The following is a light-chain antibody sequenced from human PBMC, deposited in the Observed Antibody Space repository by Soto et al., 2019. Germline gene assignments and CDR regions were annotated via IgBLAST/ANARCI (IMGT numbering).Light chain of an antibody. CDR3: QSYDSSLSGSVV. CDR1: SSNIGANYD. Sequence: VLTQPPSVSGAPGQRVTISCTGSSSNIGANYDVHWYQHLPGTAPKLLIYANSNRPSGVPDRFSGSKSGTSASLAITGLQAEDEADYYCQSYDSSLSGSVVFGGGTKVTVL. V-gene: IGLV1-40*01. CDR2: ANS. J-gene: IGLJ2*01.